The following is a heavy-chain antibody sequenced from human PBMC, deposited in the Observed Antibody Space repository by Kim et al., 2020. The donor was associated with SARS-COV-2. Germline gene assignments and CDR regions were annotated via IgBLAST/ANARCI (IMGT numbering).Heavy chain of an antibody. CDR3: ARVGSYGVYYYYYMDV. CDR2: IYYSGST. D-gene: IGHD1-26*01. CDR1: GGSISSYY. V-gene: IGHV4-59*01. J-gene: IGHJ6*03. Sequence: SETLSLTCTVSGGSISSYYWSWIRQPPGKGLEWIGYIYYSGSTNYNPSLKSRVTISVDTSKNQFSLKLSSVTAADTAVYYCARVGSYGVYYYYYMDVWGKGTTVTVSS.